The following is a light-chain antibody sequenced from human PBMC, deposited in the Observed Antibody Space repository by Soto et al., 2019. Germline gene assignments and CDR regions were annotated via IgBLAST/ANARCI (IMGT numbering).Light chain of an antibody. CDR2: GAS. Sequence: EIVMTQFPATLSVSPGERATLSCRASQSVSSSYLAWYQQKPGQAPRLLIYGASSRATGIPDRFSGSGSGTDFTLTISRLEPEDFAVYYCQQYGRWWTFGQGTKVEIK. CDR1: QSVSSSY. V-gene: IGKV3-20*01. J-gene: IGKJ1*01. CDR3: QQYGRWWT.